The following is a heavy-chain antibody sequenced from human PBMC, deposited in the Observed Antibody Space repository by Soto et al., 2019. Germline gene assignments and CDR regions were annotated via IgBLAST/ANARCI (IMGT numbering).Heavy chain of an antibody. CDR1: GSISTTTP. J-gene: IGHJ4*02. CDR2: ISGRGTNT. D-gene: IGHD3-16*01. Sequence: EVQLLESGGGLVQPGGSLRLSCAASGSISTTTPLSWVRQAPGKGLEWVSTISGRGTNTYYADSVKGRFIISRDNLKNTGNLQMNSLGFEDTAVYYCATSFRYFDNWGQGTRVTVSS. V-gene: IGHV3-23*01. CDR3: ATSFRYFDN.